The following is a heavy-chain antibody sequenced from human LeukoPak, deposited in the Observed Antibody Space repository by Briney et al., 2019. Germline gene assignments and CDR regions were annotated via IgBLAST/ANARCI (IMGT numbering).Heavy chain of an antibody. Sequence: ASVTVSCKASGYTFTSYYMHWVRQAPGQGLAWMEIINPSGGSTSYAQKFQGRVTMTRDMSTSTVYMELSSLRSEDTAVYYCARQIAAARNWFDPWGQGTLVTVSS. CDR3: ARQIAAARNWFDP. CDR1: GYTFTSYY. D-gene: IGHD6-13*01. V-gene: IGHV1-46*01. CDR2: INPSGGST. J-gene: IGHJ5*02.